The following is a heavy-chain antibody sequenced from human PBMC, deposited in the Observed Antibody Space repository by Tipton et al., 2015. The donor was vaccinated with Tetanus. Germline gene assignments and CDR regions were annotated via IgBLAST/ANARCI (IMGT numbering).Heavy chain of an antibody. J-gene: IGHJ6*02. CDR1: GGSISSYY. CDR2: IYYSGST. CDR3: AREDRGYYDFGSGLAYGRDV. V-gene: IGHV4-59*01. D-gene: IGHD3-3*01. Sequence: TLSLTCTVSGGSISSYYWSWIRQPPGKGLEWIGYIYYSGSTNYNPSLKRRVTISVDTSKNQFSLKLSSVTAADTAVYYCAREDRGYYDFGSGLAYGRDVWGQGTTVTVSS.